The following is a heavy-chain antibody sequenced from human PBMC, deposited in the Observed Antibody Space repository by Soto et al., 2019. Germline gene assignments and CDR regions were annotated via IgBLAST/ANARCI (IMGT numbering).Heavy chain of an antibody. V-gene: IGHV4-59*08. Sequence: SETLSLTCTVSGGSISSYYWSWIRQPPGKGLEWIGYIYYSGNTNYNPSLKSRVTISADTSKNQFSLSLNSVTAADTAVYYCVKRSLLMAPTWGQGIQVTVS. CDR1: GGSISSYY. CDR2: IYYSGNT. J-gene: IGHJ4*02. CDR3: VKRSLLMAPT. D-gene: IGHD1-26*01.